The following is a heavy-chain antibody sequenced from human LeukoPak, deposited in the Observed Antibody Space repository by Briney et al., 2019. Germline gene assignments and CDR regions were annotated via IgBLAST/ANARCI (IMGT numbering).Heavy chain of an antibody. CDR3: AREDTRLKSDY. V-gene: IGHV1-18*01. CDR1: GYTFTSYG. J-gene: IGHJ4*02. CDR2: IGAYNGNT. Sequence: ASVKVSCKASGYTFTSYGISWVRQAPGHGLGWMGWIGAYNGNTNYAQKLPGRVTMTTDTSTSTAYMELRSLRSDDTAVYYCAREDTRLKSDYWGQGTLVTVSS.